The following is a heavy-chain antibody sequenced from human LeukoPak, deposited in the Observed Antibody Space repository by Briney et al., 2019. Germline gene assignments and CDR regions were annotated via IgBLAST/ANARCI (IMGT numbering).Heavy chain of an antibody. J-gene: IGHJ4*02. Sequence: ASVKVSCKVSGYTLIELSMHWVRQAPGKGLEWMGGFDPEDGETIYAQKFQGRVTMTADTSTDTAYMELSSLRSEDTAVYYCATYCYTPFDYWGQGTLVTVSS. CDR2: FDPEDGET. D-gene: IGHD2-15*01. CDR3: ATYCYTPFDY. CDR1: GYTLIELS. V-gene: IGHV1-24*01.